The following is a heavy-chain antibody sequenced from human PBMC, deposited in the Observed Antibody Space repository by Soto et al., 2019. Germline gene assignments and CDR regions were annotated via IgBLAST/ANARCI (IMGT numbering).Heavy chain of an antibody. CDR1: GFTFSTYS. D-gene: IGHD6-19*01. CDR2: ISSSSTI. J-gene: IGHJ4*02. Sequence: PGGSLRFSCAASGFTFSTYSMNWVRQAPGKGLEWVSSISSSSTIYYADSVKGRFTISRDNVQNSLYLQMHSLRAEDTAVYYCARERGSGWTFDYWGQGTLVTVSS. V-gene: IGHV3-48*01. CDR3: ARERGSGWTFDY.